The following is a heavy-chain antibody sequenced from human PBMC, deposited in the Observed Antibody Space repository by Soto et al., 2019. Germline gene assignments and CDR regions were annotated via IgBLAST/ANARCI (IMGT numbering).Heavy chain of an antibody. CDR3: ARTSNNNELDF. J-gene: IGHJ4*02. V-gene: IGHV1-2*02. Sequence: VASVKVSCKASGYLFTGYHMSWVRQAPGQGLEWMGWINPNSGVTNYAQKFQGRVTMTRDPTISTIYMDLTRLRSDDTAVYYCARTSNNNELDFWGQGTLVTVSS. CDR1: GYLFTGYH. D-gene: IGHD2-2*01. CDR2: INPNSGVT.